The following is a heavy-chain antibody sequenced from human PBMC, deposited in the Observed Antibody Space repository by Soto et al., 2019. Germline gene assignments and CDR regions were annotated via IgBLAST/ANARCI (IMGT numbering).Heavy chain of an antibody. CDR2: ISYDGSNK. V-gene: IGHV3-30-3*01. CDR3: ARATLWELPTTDEIDY. D-gene: IGHD1-26*01. Sequence: QVQLVESGGGVVQPGRSLRLSCAASGFTFSSYAMHWVRQAPGKGLEWVAVISYDGSNKYYADSVKGRFTISRDNSKNTLYLQMNSLRAEDTAVYYCARATLWELPTTDEIDYWGQGTLVTVSS. J-gene: IGHJ4*02. CDR1: GFTFSSYA.